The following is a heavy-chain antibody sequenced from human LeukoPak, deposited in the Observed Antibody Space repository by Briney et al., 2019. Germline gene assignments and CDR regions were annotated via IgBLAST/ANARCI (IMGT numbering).Heavy chain of an antibody. D-gene: IGHD2-21*02. Sequence: PGGSLRLSCTASGFKFSNYWMAWVRQTPGKGLEWVANMNQDGSEKYYVDSLKGRFTMSRDNVKNLLYLQMNTLRAEDTAIYYCAKCDWGSVDHWGQGTLVTVSS. J-gene: IGHJ4*02. CDR3: AKCDWGSVDH. CDR2: MNQDGSEK. CDR1: GFKFSNYW. V-gene: IGHV3-7*01.